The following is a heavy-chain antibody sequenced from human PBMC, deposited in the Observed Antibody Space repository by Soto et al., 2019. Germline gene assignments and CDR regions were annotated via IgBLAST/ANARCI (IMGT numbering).Heavy chain of an antibody. Sequence: GSLRLSCAASGFTFSSYAMSWVRQAPGKGLEWIGSIYYSGSTSYDPSLKSRVTISVDTSKNQLSLILTAVSAADTAVYYCARAPYGDPSHFDYWGQGTLVTVSS. J-gene: IGHJ4*02. CDR2: IYYSGST. CDR3: ARAPYGDPSHFDY. CDR1: GFTFSSYA. D-gene: IGHD4-17*01. V-gene: IGHV4-38-2*01.